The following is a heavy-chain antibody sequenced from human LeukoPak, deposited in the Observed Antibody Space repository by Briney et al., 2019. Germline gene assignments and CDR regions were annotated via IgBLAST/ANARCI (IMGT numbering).Heavy chain of an antibody. CDR2: ISGSGGST. V-gene: IGHV3-23*01. J-gene: IGHJ5*02. CDR3: AKDHPEAAAYTARDP. D-gene: IGHD6-13*01. Sequence: GGSLSLSCAASGFTFSSYAMSWVRQAPGKGLEWVSSISGSGGSTYYADSVKGRFTISRDNSKNTLYLQMNSLRAEDTAVYYCAKDHPEAAAYTARDPWGQGTLVTVSS. CDR1: GFTFSSYA.